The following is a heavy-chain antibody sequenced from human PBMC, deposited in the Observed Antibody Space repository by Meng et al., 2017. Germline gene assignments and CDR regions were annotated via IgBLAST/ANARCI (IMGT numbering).Heavy chain of an antibody. CDR1: GFTFSSYG. J-gene: IGHJ4*02. V-gene: IGHV3-33*01. Sequence: GESLKISCAASGFTFSSYGMHWVRQAPGKGLEWVAVIWYDGSNKYYADSVKGRFTISRDNSKNTLYLQMNSLRAEDTAVYYCARAEGGYYYFDYWGQGTLVTVFS. CDR3: ARAEGGYYYFDY. D-gene: IGHD3-16*01. CDR2: IWYDGSNK.